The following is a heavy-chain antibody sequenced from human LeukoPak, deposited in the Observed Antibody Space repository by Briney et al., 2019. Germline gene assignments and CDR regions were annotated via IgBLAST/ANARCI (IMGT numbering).Heavy chain of an antibody. CDR1: GASISSYY. J-gene: IGHJ3*02. V-gene: IGHV4-4*07. CDR2: IYVTGST. D-gene: IGHD6-19*01. Sequence: SETLSLTCTVSGASISSYYWSWIRQPAGKALEWIGRIYVTGSTTYNPSLESRVTMSLDTSKNHFSLKLRSVTAADTAVYYCARDQWQWLQTEAGGAFDIWGQGTMVIVSS. CDR3: ARDQWQWLQTEAGGAFDI.